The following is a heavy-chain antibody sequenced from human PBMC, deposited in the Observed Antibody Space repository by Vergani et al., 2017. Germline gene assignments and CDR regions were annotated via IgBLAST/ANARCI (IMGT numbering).Heavy chain of an antibody. CDR3: TRDRIVGAAKWFDS. D-gene: IGHD1-26*01. Sequence: QVQLQESGPGLVKPSETLSLTCTVSGGSISSYYWSWIRQPAGKGLEWIGRIYTSGSTNYNPSLKSRVTMSVDTSKNQFSLKLSSVTAADTAVYYCTRDRIVGAAKWFDSWGQGTLVTVSS. V-gene: IGHV4-4*07. J-gene: IGHJ5*01. CDR1: GGSISSYY. CDR2: IYTSGST.